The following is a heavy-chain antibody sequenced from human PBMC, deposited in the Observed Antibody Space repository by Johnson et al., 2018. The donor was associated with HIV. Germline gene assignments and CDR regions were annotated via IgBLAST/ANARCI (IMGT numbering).Heavy chain of an antibody. J-gene: IGHJ3*02. CDR1: AFTVSSNY. Sequence: VKLVESGGGFIQPGGSLRLSCAASAFTVSSNYMSWVRQAPGKGLEWVSVIYSGGSTYYANSVKGRFTISRDNSKNTLYLQMGSLRAEDMAVYYCARECQYYYDSSGCTYDAFDIWGQGTMVTVSS. V-gene: IGHV3-66*03. CDR3: ARECQYYYDSSGCTYDAFDI. D-gene: IGHD3-22*01. CDR2: IYSGGST.